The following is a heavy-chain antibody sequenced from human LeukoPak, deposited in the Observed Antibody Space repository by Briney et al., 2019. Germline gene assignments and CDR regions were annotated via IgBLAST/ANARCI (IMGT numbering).Heavy chain of an antibody. CDR2: IYRDGSS. Sequence: PGGSLRLSCVASGLPVSSNYLSWVGQAPGKGLEWVSVIYRDGSSYYTESVKGRFTISRDNSKNTLYIQMNSLRAEDTAVYYCARSFYDILIGYYQYFDYWAQGTLVTVSS. D-gene: IGHD3-9*01. CDR1: GLPVSSNY. V-gene: IGHV3-66*01. J-gene: IGHJ4*02. CDR3: ARSFYDILIGYYQYFDY.